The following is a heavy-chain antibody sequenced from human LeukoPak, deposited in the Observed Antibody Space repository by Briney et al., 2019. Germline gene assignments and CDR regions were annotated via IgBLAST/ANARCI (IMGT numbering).Heavy chain of an antibody. CDR3: AKSLTYYHENSDSI. CDR1: GFVVSTNY. CDR2: IYKDGRT. D-gene: IGHD3-22*01. Sequence: GGSLRLSCAASGFVVSTNYMTWVRQPPGKGLEWVSVIYKDGRTFYTDSVKGRFTISRDNSKNTVYLQMSSLRVEDTAVYYCAKSLTYYHENSDSIWGQGTLVTVSS. J-gene: IGHJ4*02. V-gene: IGHV3-53*01.